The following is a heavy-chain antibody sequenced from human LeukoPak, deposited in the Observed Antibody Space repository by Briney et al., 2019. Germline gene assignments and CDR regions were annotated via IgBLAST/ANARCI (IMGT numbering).Heavy chain of an antibody. CDR1: GGTFSSYA. Sequence: SVKVSCKASGGTFSSYAISWVRQAPGQGLEWMGGIIPIFGTANYAQKFQGRVTITADESTSTAYMELSSLRSEDTAVYYCAGDGGGIVGATIGYYWGQGTLVTVSS. CDR2: IIPIFGTA. V-gene: IGHV1-69*13. CDR3: AGDGGGIVGATIGYY. J-gene: IGHJ4*02. D-gene: IGHD1-26*01.